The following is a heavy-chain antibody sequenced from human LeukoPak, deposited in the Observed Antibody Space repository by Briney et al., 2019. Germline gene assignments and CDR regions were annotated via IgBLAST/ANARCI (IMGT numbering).Heavy chain of an antibody. V-gene: IGHV3-23*01. CDR2: ISGSGDST. J-gene: IGHJ4*02. CDR3: ARDCSGGSCHPFDY. Sequence: PGGSLRLSCAASGFTFSSYAMSWVRQAPGKGLEWVSAISGSGDSTYYADSVKGRFTISRDNSKNTLYLQMNSLRAEDTAVYYCARDCSGGSCHPFDYWGQGTLVTVSS. CDR1: GFTFSSYA. D-gene: IGHD2-15*01.